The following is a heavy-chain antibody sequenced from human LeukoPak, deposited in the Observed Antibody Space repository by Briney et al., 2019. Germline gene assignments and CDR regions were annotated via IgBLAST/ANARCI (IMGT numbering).Heavy chain of an antibody. CDR1: GFTFSSYG. J-gene: IGHJ4*02. Sequence: GGSLRLSCAASGFTFSSYGMTWVRQAPGKGLEWVSSISGRGDYTNYAGSVKGRFTISRDNSKNTLYLQMNSLRVEDTAVYYCAKDPYQTYRETGSARPDYWGQGTLVTVSS. CDR3: AKDPYQTYRETGSARPDY. V-gene: IGHV3-23*01. D-gene: IGHD3-10*01. CDR2: ISGRGDYT.